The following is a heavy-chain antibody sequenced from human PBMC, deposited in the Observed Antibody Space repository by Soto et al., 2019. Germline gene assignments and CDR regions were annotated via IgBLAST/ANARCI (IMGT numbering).Heavy chain of an antibody. V-gene: IGHV1-18*01. CDR2: ISAYNGNT. CDR1: GYTFIDYG. Sequence: QVQLVQSGAEVKKPGASVKVSCKASGYTFIDYGFSWVRQAPGQGLEWMGWISAYNGNTRNAQKFQGRLTMTRETSTSTGYMELRRLRSDATAVYYCARDDRVYGDYGVKFDSWGQGTLVTVSS. J-gene: IGHJ4*02. D-gene: IGHD4-17*01. CDR3: ARDDRVYGDYGVKFDS.